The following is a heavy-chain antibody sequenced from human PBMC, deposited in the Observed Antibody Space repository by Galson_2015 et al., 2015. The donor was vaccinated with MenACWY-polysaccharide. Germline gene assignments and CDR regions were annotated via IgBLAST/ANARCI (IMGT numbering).Heavy chain of an antibody. CDR3: ATTPLERDY. V-gene: IGHV1-8*01. Sequence: SVKVSCKASGYTFTSYDINWVRQAPGQGLEWMGYINPGSGNTAYAQKFQGRVTMTSSTSMHTAYMELSSLTSDDTAVYYCATTPLERDYWGQGTLATVSS. J-gene: IGHJ4*02. CDR2: INPGSGNT. D-gene: IGHD2-15*01. CDR1: GYTFTSYD.